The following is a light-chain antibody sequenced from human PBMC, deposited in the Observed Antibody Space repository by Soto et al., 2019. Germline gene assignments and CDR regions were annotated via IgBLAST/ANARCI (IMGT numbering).Light chain of an antibody. J-gene: IGKJ2*01. CDR1: QGISNY. Sequence: DIQMTQSPSSLSASVGDRVTITCRASQGISNYLAWYQQKPGKVPKLLIYAASTLQSEVPSLFSGSECGTDFTLTNSSLQPEDVATYYCQTYNSAPHTVCQGTKLESK. V-gene: IGKV1-27*01. CDR2: AAS. CDR3: QTYNSAPHT.